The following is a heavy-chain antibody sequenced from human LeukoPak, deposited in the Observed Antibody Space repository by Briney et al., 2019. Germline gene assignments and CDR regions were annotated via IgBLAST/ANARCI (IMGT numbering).Heavy chain of an antibody. CDR1: GVTVRSNY. D-gene: IGHD2-2*01. CDR2: ISSSSDHI. Sequence: GGSLRLSCAASGVTVRSNYMSWVRQAPGKGLEWVSSISSSSDHIAYADSVKGRFTISRDNAKNALYLQVNSLRAEDTAVYYCARGVVPAAFDYWGQGTLVTVSS. J-gene: IGHJ4*02. CDR3: ARGVVPAAFDY. V-gene: IGHV3-21*01.